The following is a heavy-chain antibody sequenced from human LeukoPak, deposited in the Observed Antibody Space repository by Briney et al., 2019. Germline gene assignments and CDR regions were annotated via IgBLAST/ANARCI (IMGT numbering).Heavy chain of an antibody. CDR1: GGSISSYY. Sequence: PSETLSLTCTVSGGSISSYYWSWIRQPPGKGLEWIGYIYYSGSTNYNPSLKSRVTISVDTSKNQFSLKLSSVTAADTAVYYCAGDSYGSGRPNDAFDIWGQGTMVTVSS. CDR3: AGDSYGSGRPNDAFDI. CDR2: IYYSGST. J-gene: IGHJ3*02. D-gene: IGHD3-10*01. V-gene: IGHV4-59*01.